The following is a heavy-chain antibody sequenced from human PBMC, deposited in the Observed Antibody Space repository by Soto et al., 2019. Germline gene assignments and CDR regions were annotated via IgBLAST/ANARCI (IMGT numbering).Heavy chain of an antibody. Sequence: QVQLVQSGAEVKKPGASVKVSCKASGYTFTSYYMHWVRQAPGQGLEWMGIINPSGGSTSYAQKFQGRVTMTRDTSTSTVYMELSGLRSEDTAVYYCARELGAVAGLNYGMDVWGQGTTVTVSS. J-gene: IGHJ6*02. CDR3: ARELGAVAGLNYGMDV. CDR1: GYTFTSYY. D-gene: IGHD6-19*01. V-gene: IGHV1-46*01. CDR2: INPSGGST.